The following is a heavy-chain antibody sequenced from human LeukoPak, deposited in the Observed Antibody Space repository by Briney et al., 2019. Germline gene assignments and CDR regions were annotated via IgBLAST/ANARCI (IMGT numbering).Heavy chain of an antibody. CDR2: ISWNSGSI. J-gene: IGHJ4*02. Sequence: PGGSLRLSCAASGFTFDDYAMHWVRQAPGKGLEWVSGISWNSGSIGYADSVKGRFTISRDNAKNSLYLQMNSLRAEDTALYYCAKDGNDILTGYYPCWGQGTLVTVSS. CDR1: GFTFDDYA. V-gene: IGHV3-9*01. CDR3: AKDGNDILTGYYPC. D-gene: IGHD3-9*01.